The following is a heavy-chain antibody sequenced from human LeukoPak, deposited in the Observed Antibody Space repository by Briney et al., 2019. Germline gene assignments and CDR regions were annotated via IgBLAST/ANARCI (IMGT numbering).Heavy chain of an antibody. V-gene: IGHV6-1*01. CDR2: TYYRSKWYN. CDR1: GDSVSSNSAA. D-gene: IGHD3-22*01. CDR3: ARDQGGVSYYDSSEGYFDY. Sequence: SQTLSLTCAISGDSVSSNSAAWNWIRQSPSRGLEWLGRTYYRSKWYNDYAVSVKSRITINPDTSKNQFSLQLNSVTPEDTAVYYCARDQGGVSYYDSSEGYFDYWGQGTLSPSPQ. J-gene: IGHJ4*02.